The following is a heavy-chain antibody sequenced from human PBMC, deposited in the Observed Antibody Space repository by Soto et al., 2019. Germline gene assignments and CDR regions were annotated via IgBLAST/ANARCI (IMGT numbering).Heavy chain of an antibody. CDR1: GYNFPSYG. V-gene: IGHV1-18*04. J-gene: IGHJ6*02. CDR2: SSAYNGNT. Sequence: ASVKVSCKASGYNFPSYGITWVRQAPGQGLEWMGWSSAYNGNTNYAQRLHDRVTMTTDTSTTTAYMELRSMQSDETAVYYCASGRVYCSGGSCGFSQHGMDVWGQGAPVTVPS. D-gene: IGHD2-15*01. CDR3: ASGRVYCSGGSCGFSQHGMDV.